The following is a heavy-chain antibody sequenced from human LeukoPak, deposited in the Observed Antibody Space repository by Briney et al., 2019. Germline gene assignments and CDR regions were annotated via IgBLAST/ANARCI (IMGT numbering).Heavy chain of an antibody. V-gene: IGHV4-38-2*02. CDR2: IYHSGST. D-gene: IGHD5-18*01. J-gene: IGHJ4*02. Sequence: SETLSLTCTVSGYSISSGYYWGWIRQPPGRGLEWIGSIYHSGSTYYNPSLKSRVTISVDTSKNQFSLKLSSVTAADTAVYYCARVIGGYSYGNGPFDYWGQGTLVTVSS. CDR1: GYSISSGYY. CDR3: ARVIGGYSYGNGPFDY.